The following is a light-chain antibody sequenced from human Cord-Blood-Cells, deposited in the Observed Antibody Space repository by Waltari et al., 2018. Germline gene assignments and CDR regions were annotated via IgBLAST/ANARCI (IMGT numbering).Light chain of an antibody. V-gene: IGKV4-1*01. Sequence: DIVMTQSPDSLSVPLGERATIHCKSSHRVLYSSNNKNYLAWYQQKPGQPPKLLIYWASTRESGVPDRFSGSGSGTDFTLTISSLQAEDVAVYYCQQYYSTPPYTFGQGTKLEIK. J-gene: IGKJ2*01. CDR2: WAS. CDR1: HRVLYSSNNKNY. CDR3: QQYYSTPPYT.